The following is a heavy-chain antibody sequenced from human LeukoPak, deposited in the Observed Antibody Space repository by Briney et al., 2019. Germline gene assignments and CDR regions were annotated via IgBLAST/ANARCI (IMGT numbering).Heavy chain of an antibody. V-gene: IGHV3-53*01. CDR1: GFTVSSNY. CDR3: ARDLTRYYDSSGYYL. D-gene: IGHD3-22*01. Sequence: GGSLRLSCAASGFTVSSNYMSWVRQAPGKGLEWVSVIYSGGSTYYADSVKGRFTISRDNSKNTLYIQMNSLRAEDTAVYYCARDLTRYYDSSGYYLWGQGTLVTVSS. CDR2: IYSGGST. J-gene: IGHJ4*02.